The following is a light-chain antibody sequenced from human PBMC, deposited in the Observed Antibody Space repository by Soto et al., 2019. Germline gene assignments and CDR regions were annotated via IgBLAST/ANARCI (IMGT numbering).Light chain of an antibody. Sequence: EIVLKQSPATLSLSPGERASLSCRASQSISVYLAWYQQKPGQAPRLLIYDASNRATGTPARFSGSGSGTDFTLTISSLEPEDFAVYYCHQRTKWPLTFGGGTRWIS. V-gene: IGKV3-11*01. CDR2: DAS. CDR3: HQRTKWPLT. CDR1: QSISVY. J-gene: IGKJ4*01.